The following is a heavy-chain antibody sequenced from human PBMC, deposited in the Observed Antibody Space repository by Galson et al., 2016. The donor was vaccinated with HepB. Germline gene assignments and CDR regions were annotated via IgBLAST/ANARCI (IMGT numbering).Heavy chain of an antibody. J-gene: IGHJ5*02. CDR2: FFYSGST. D-gene: IGHD1-26*01. CDR3: ARGGMSYYDGFGH. V-gene: IGHV4-39*01. CDR1: GGSISSYSHY. Sequence: ETLSLTCTVSGGSISSYSHYLGWIRQPPGKGLEWIGSFFYSGSTYYNPSLKSRVTISVDTSKNQFSLKLSSVTAADTAVYYCARGGMSYYDGFGHWGQGTLVSVSS.